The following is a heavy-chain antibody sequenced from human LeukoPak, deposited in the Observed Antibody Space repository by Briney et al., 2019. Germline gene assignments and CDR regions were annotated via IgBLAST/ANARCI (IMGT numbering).Heavy chain of an antibody. J-gene: IGHJ4*01. CDR1: GGSFSGYY. Sequence: SETLSLTCAVYGGSFSGYYWSWIRQPPGKGLEWIGEINHSGSTNYNPSLKSRDTISVDTSKNQFSLKLSSVTAADTAVYYCARGDARGYSYGHFHFDHWGHGTLVTVSS. D-gene: IGHD5-18*01. V-gene: IGHV4-34*01. CDR3: ARGDARGYSYGHFHFDH. CDR2: INHSGST.